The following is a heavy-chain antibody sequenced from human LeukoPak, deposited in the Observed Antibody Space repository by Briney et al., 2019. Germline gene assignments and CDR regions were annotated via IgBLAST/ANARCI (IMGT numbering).Heavy chain of an antibody. CDR1: GYSFSSYW. CDR2: IYPGGSET. Sequence: PGESLKISCKGLGYSFSSYWNAWVPQRPGKGLEWVGIIYPGGSETRYDPSFQGQVTISADRSTSTAYLQWSSLRASDTAMYYCARASRDGYNQNFDHWGQGTLVTVSS. D-gene: IGHD5-24*01. CDR3: ARASRDGYNQNFDH. J-gene: IGHJ4*02. V-gene: IGHV5-51*01.